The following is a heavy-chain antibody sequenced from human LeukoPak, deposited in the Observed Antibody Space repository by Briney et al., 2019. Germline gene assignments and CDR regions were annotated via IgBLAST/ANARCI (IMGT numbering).Heavy chain of an antibody. CDR3: ARDGVATTSDY. Sequence: PGGSLRLSCAASGFTVSNNYMSWVRQAPGKGLEWVSSISSSSSYIYYADSLKGRFTISRDNAKNSVYLQMNSLRAEDTAVYYCARDGVATTSDYWGQGTLVTVSS. D-gene: IGHD5-12*01. J-gene: IGHJ4*02. CDR2: ISSSSSYI. CDR1: GFTVSNNY. V-gene: IGHV3-21*01.